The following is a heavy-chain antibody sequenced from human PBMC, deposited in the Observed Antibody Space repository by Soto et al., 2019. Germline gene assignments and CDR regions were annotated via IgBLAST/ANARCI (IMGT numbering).Heavy chain of an antibody. V-gene: IGHV3-23*01. CDR1: GFTFSSYA. CDR2: ISGSGGST. Sequence: GGSLRLSCAASGFTFSSYAMSWVRQAPGKGLEWVSAISGSGGSTYYADSVKGRFTISRDSSKNTLYLQMNSLRAEDTAVYYCAIGRRVVVTATTFNYWGKGTLVTVYS. CDR3: AIGRRVVVTATTFNY. D-gene: IGHD2-21*02. J-gene: IGHJ4*02.